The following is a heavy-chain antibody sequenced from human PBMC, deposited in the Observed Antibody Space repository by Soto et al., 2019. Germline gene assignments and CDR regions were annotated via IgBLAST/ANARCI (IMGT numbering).Heavy chain of an antibody. CDR1: GGSVITNNYY. V-gene: IGHV4-30-4*01. Sequence: PSETLSLTCTVSGGSVITNNYYWNWVRQPPGKGLEWLGFVYYSGSTYYIPSLKGRLAMSIDTSKKQISLKLTSVTAADTAVYCCARGSYGSGTYYTYFDYWGPGTLVTVSS. J-gene: IGHJ4*02. CDR2: VYYSGST. D-gene: IGHD3-10*01. CDR3: ARGSYGSGTYYTYFDY.